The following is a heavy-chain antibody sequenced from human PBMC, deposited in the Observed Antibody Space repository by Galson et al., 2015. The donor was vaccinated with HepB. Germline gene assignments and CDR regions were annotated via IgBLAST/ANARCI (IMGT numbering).Heavy chain of an antibody. CDR2: ISNSGGGT. V-gene: IGHV3-64D*06. D-gene: IGHD4/OR15-4a*01. CDR1: GFTFSSYA. J-gene: IGHJ4*02. Sequence: SLRLSCAASGFTFSSYALHWVRQASGKGLEHVSTISNSGGGTYYADSVKGRFTVSRDNAKNTLYLQMSSLRPEDTAIYYCVKSQRDASLLTPGDYWGQGTLVTVSS. CDR3: VKSQRDASLLTPGDY.